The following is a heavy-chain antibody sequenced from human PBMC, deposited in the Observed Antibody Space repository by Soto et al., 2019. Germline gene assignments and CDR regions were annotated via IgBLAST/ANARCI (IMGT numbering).Heavy chain of an antibody. CDR3: PRDRHGGNFDY. V-gene: IGHV4-30-2*01. CDR2: IYHFGST. Sequence: SETLSLTCTVSGGSISSGASSWSWIRQPLGKGLEWLGYIYHFGSTHYNPSLKSRLTISVDNSKNQFSLKLTSVTAADTAVYYCPRDRHGGNFDYWGQGSLVTVSS. D-gene: IGHD2-15*01. CDR1: GGSISSGASS. J-gene: IGHJ4*02.